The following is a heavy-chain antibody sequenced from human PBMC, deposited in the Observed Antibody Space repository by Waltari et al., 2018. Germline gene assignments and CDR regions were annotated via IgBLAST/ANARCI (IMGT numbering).Heavy chain of an antibody. D-gene: IGHD5-18*01. CDR3: ARDILHSFYYYMDV. Sequence: QVQLQESGPRLVKPSETLSLTCTVSGGPIRSHYWSWIRQSPGKGLEWVGYVFPSGSTNYNPSLKSRVTMSLDTSKSQFSLKLTSVTPADTAVYYCARDILHSFYYYMDVWGKGTMVTVSS. CDR2: VFPSGST. J-gene: IGHJ6*03. CDR1: GGPIRSHY. V-gene: IGHV4-59*11.